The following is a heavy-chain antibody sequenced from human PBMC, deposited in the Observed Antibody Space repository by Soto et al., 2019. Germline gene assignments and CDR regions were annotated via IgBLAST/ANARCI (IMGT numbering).Heavy chain of an antibody. V-gene: IGHV4-4*02. J-gene: IGHJ3*02. D-gene: IGHD3-3*02. CDR2: IYHSGST. CDR1: GGSISSSNW. Sequence: QVQLQESGPGLVKPSGTLSLTCAVSGGSISSSNWWSWVRQPPGKGLEWIGEIYHSGSTNYNPSLKSRVPISVDKSKNHFSLRLSSVTAADTAVYYCARVLGNDASDIWGQGTMVTVSS. CDR3: ARVLGNDASDI.